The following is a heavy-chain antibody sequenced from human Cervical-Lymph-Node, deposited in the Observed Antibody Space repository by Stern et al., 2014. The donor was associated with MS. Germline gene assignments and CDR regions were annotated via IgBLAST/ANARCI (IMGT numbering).Heavy chain of an antibody. CDR2: IYYTGST. CDR3: ARASAYYYGMDV. Sequence: QVQLQESGPGLVKPSETLSLTCTVSDDSVSSGNCFWSWLRQPPGKGLEGIGYIYYTGSTNYNPSLKSRVTISSDTSKNQFSLKLSSVTAADTAVYYCARASAYYYGMDVWGQGTPVTVSS. V-gene: IGHV4-61*01. D-gene: IGHD3-10*01. J-gene: IGHJ6*02. CDR1: DDSVSSGNCF.